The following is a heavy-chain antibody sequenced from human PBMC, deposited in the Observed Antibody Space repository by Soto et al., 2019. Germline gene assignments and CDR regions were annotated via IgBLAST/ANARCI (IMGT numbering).Heavy chain of an antibody. J-gene: IGHJ3*01. CDR2: ISPK. CDR3: ARDDAFANENTFDL. D-gene: IGHD1-1*01. CDR1: GFSFRTYG. Sequence: QVQLVESGGGLVQPGTSLRLSCAVSGFSFRTYGFHWVRQPPGKGLEWVAVISPKGHSDSVEDRFTISRDNSKDTLYLLMNNLRARDTAVYYCARDDAFANENTFDLWGQGTMVTVSS. V-gene: IGHV3-33*01.